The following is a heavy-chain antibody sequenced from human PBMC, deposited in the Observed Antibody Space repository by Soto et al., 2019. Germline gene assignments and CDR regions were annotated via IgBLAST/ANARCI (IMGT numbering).Heavy chain of an antibody. CDR3: ARAAGVVRAASGMDV. CDR1: GGSISSPGYS. J-gene: IGHJ6*02. Sequence: QVQLQESGSGLVKASQTLSLTCTVSGGSISSPGYSWNWVRQPPGKGLEWIGYIYYGGRTYYNPSLLSRVSIDRSDNHFSLRLSSLTPAHTAVYYCARAAGVVRAASGMDVWGQGTTVTVSS. D-gene: IGHD2-15*01. CDR2: IYYGGRT. V-gene: IGHV4-30-2*01.